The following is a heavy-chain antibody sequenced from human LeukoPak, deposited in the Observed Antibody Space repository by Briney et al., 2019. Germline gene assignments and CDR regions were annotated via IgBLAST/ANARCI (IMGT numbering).Heavy chain of an antibody. CDR2: INPNSGGT. Sequence: PSVKVSCKASGYTFTGYYMHWVRQAPGQGLEWMGWINPNSGGTNYAQKFQGRVTMTRDTSISTAYMELSRLRSDDTAVYYCARAHVVVPAAIHYWGQGTLVTVSS. D-gene: IGHD2-2*01. V-gene: IGHV1-2*02. CDR3: ARAHVVVPAAIHY. J-gene: IGHJ4*02. CDR1: GYTFTGYY.